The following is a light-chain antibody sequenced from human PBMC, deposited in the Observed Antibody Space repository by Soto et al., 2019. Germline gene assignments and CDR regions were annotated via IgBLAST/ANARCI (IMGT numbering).Light chain of an antibody. CDR2: EVS. J-gene: IGLJ1*01. Sequence: QSVLTQPASVSGSPGQSITISCTGTSSDVGGYNYVSWYQQHPGKAPKLMIYEVSNRPSGVSNRFSGSKSGNTAYLTISGLQAEDEADYHCSPYTSSSGFVFGTGTTVPVX. V-gene: IGLV2-14*01. CDR3: SPYTSSSGFV. CDR1: SSDVGGYNY.